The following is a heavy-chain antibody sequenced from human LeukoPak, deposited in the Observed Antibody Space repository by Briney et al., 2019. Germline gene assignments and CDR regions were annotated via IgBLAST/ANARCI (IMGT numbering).Heavy chain of an antibody. V-gene: IGHV4-34*01. CDR1: DGSFSGPY. J-gene: IGHJ5*02. CDR3: AKKQWGSGNLDP. Sequence: SETLSLTCGVYDGSFSGPYWSWIRQPPGKGLEWIGEINHGGFTNYNPSLESRVTLSVDTSKNQTSLNLTSLTAADTAVYYCAKKQWGSGNLDPWGQGTLVTVSS. CDR2: INHGGFT. D-gene: IGHD3-10*01.